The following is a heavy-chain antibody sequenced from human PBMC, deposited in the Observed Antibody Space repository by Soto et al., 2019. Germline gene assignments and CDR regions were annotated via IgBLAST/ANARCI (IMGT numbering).Heavy chain of an antibody. D-gene: IGHD2-2*02. J-gene: IGHJ4*02. CDR2: IIPIFGTA. CDR3: ARTHRYSPAAIPY. Sequence: SVKVSCKASGGTFSSYAISWVRQAPGQGLEWMGGIIPIFGTANYAQKFQGRVTITADESTSTAYMELSSLRSEDTAVYYFARTHRYSPAAIPYWGQGTLVTVSS. V-gene: IGHV1-69*13. CDR1: GGTFSSYA.